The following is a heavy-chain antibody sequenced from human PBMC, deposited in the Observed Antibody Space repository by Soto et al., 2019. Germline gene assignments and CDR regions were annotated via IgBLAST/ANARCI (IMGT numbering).Heavy chain of an antibody. CDR3: AKGQSNWNDVFDP. Sequence: QVQLVESGGGVVQPGRSLRLSCAASGFTFSSYGMHWVRQAPGKGLEWVGVISYDGSNKYYADSVKGRFTISRDNSKNTLYLQMNSLRAEDTAVYYCAKGQSNWNDVFDPWGQGTLVTVSS. CDR1: GFTFSSYG. J-gene: IGHJ5*02. V-gene: IGHV3-30*18. D-gene: IGHD1-1*01. CDR2: ISYDGSNK.